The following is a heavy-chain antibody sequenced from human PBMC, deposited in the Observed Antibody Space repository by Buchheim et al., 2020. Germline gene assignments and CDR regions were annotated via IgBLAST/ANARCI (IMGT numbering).Heavy chain of an antibody. Sequence: EVQLVESGGGLVQPGGSLRLSCAASGFTFSSYWMSWVRQAPGKGLEWVANIKQDGSEKYYVDSVKGRFTISRDNAQNSLYLQMNSLRAEDTAVYYCARDGNTRLPSLYYFDYWGQGTL. CDR3: ARDGNTRLPSLYYFDY. CDR1: GFTFSSYW. CDR2: IKQDGSEK. V-gene: IGHV3-7*03. J-gene: IGHJ4*02. D-gene: IGHD6-6*01.